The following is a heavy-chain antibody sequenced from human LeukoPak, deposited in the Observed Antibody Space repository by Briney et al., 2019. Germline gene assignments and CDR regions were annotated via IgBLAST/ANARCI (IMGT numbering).Heavy chain of an antibody. CDR3: AKVPQWSSFRFFDY. CDR2: ISGSGGST. CDR1: AFTFSSYA. J-gene: IGHJ4*02. D-gene: IGHD6-13*01. V-gene: IGHV3-23*01. Sequence: GGSLRLSCAASAFTFSSYAMSWVRQAPGKGLEWVSAISGSGGSTCYADSVKGRFTISRDNSKNTLYLQMNSLRAEDTAVYYCAKVPQWSSFRFFDYWGQGTLVTVSS.